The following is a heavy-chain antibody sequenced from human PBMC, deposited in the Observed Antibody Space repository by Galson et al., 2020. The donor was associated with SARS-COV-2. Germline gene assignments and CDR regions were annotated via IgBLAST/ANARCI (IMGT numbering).Heavy chain of an antibody. CDR1: GGSISSSSYY. J-gene: IGHJ6*02. CDR3: ARERYYYDSSGYADGFYYYYGMDV. CDR2: IYYSGST. Sequence: ASETLSLTCTVSGGSISSSSYYWGWIRQPPGKGLEWIGSIYYSGSTYYNPSLKSRVTISVDTSKNQFSLKLSSVTAADTAVYYCARERYYYDSSGYADGFYYYYGMDVWCQGTTVTVSS. D-gene: IGHD3-22*01. V-gene: IGHV4-39*07.